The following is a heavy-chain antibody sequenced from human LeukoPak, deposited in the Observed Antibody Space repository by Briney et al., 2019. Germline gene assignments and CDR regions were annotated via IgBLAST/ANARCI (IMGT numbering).Heavy chain of an antibody. J-gene: IGHJ6*03. CDR2: IIPIFGTA. CDR1: GGTFSSYA. Sequence: GASVKVSCKASGGTFSSYAISWVRQAPGQGLEWMGGIIPIFGTANYAQKFQGRVTITADESKSTAYMELSSLRSEDTAVYYCARECSWFGDGYYYMDVWGKGTTVTVSS. D-gene: IGHD3-10*01. CDR3: ARECSWFGDGYYYMDV. V-gene: IGHV1-69*13.